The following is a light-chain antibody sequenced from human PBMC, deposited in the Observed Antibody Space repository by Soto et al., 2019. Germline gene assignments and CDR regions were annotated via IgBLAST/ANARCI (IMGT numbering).Light chain of an antibody. CDR1: QSVSGSY. V-gene: IGKV3-20*01. CDR3: QQYGSTPRT. CDR2: GAS. Sequence: EIVLTQSPASLSLSPGERATLSCRASQSVSGSYFAWYQQKPGQAPRLLIYGASRRATGIPDRFSGSGSGTDFTLSISRLEPEDFAVYYCQQYGSTPRTCGQGTKVEIK. J-gene: IGKJ1*01.